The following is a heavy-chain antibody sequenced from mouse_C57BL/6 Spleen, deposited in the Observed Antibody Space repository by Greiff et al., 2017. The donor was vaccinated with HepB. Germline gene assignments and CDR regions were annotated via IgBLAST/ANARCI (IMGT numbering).Heavy chain of an antibody. J-gene: IGHJ1*03. CDR3: ARPSRRYGSSYWYFDV. CDR1: GYTFTDYN. D-gene: IGHD1-1*01. V-gene: IGHV1-18*01. Sequence: VQLQQSGPELVKPGASVKIPCKASGYTFTDYNMDWVKQSHGKSLEWIGDINPNNGGTIYNQKFKGKATLTVDKSSSTAYMELRSLTSEDTAVYYCARPSRRYGSSYWYFDVWGTGTTVTVSS. CDR2: INPNNGGT.